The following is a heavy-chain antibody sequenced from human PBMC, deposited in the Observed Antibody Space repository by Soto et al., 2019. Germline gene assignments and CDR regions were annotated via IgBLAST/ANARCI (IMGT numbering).Heavy chain of an antibody. CDR2: IYYSGST. CDR1: GGSISSYY. D-gene: IGHD2-15*01. Sequence: SETLSLTCTVSGGSISSYYWSWIRQPPGKGLEWIGYIYYSGSTNYNPSLKSRVTLLVDTSKNQFSLKLSSVTAAGAAVYYCARGLLHGSGGSCYSRPWFDPWGQGALVTVSS. CDR3: ARGLLHGSGGSCYSRPWFDP. J-gene: IGHJ5*02. V-gene: IGHV4-59*12.